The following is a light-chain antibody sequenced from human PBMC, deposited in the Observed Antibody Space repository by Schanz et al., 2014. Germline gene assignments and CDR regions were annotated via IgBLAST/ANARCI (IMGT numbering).Light chain of an antibody. CDR1: SSDVGGYNL. Sequence: QSVLTQPASVSGSPGQSITISCTGTSSDVGGYNLVSWYQQYPGKAPKLMIYDVSDRPSGVSNRFSGSKSGNTASLTISGLQAEDEADYYCSSYTTNSAPGVVFGGGTKLTVL. CDR3: SSYTTNSAPGVV. CDR2: DVS. V-gene: IGLV2-14*02. J-gene: IGLJ2*01.